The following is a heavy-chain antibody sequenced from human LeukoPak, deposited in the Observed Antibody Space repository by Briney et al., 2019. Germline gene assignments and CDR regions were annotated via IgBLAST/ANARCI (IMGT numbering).Heavy chain of an antibody. V-gene: IGHV4-31*03. CDR2: IYYSGST. CDR1: GGSISSGGYY. CDR3: ARAGGLYCSGGSCYLADAFDI. D-gene: IGHD2-15*01. Sequence: SSETLSLTCTVSGGSISSGGYYWSWIRQHPGKGLEWIGYIYYSGSTYYNPSLKSRVTISVDTSKNQFSLKLSSVTAADTAVYYCARAGGLYCSGGSCYLADAFDIWGRGTMVTVSS. J-gene: IGHJ3*02.